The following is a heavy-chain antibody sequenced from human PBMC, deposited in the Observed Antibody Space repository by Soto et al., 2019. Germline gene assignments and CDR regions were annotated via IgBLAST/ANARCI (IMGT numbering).Heavy chain of an antibody. CDR3: ARDQKGDGYNFSYYYGILNGYYITRHFDY. V-gene: IGHV1-2*02. D-gene: IGHD3-9*01. CDR2: INPNSGGT. CDR1: GYTFTGYY. Sequence: GASVKVSCKASGYTFTGYYMHWVRQAPGQGLEWMGWINPNSGGTNYAQKFQGRVTMTRDTSISTAYMELSRLRSDDTAVYYCARDQKGDGYNFSYYYGILNGYYITRHFDYWGQGTLVTVSS. J-gene: IGHJ4*02.